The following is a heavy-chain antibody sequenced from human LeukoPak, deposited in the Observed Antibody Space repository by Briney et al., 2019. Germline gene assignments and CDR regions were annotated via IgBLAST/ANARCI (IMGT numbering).Heavy chain of an antibody. Sequence: EASVKVSCKASGFSFSTSAMQWVRQARGQRLEWMGWINPNSGGTKYALKFQDRVTMTRDTSISTAYMELSRLTSDDTAVYYCARVGPYCTNGVCHFDYWGQGTLVTVSS. CDR3: ARVGPYCTNGVCHFDY. CDR2: INPNSGGT. CDR1: GFSFSTSA. J-gene: IGHJ4*02. D-gene: IGHD2-8*01. V-gene: IGHV1-2*02.